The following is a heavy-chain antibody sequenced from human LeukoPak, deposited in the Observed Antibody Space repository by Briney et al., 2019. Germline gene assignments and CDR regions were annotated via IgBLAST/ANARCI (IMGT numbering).Heavy chain of an antibody. D-gene: IGHD3-3*01. CDR1: GYTFTSYD. CDR3: ARGHSRERFLEWLTRYYYYGMDV. Sequence: GASVKVSCKASGYTFTSYDISWVRQATGQGLEWMGWMNPNSGNTGYAQKFQGRVTMTRNTSISTAYMELSSLRSEDTAVYYCARGHSRERFLEWLTRYYYYGMDVWGQGTTVTVSS. CDR2: MNPNSGNT. V-gene: IGHV1-8*01. J-gene: IGHJ6*02.